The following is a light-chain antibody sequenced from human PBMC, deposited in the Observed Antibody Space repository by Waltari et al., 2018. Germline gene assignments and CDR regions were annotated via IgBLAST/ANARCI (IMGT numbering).Light chain of an antibody. CDR3: CSYVDSRTFV. V-gene: IGLV2-23*02. J-gene: IGLJ2*01. Sequence: QSALTQPASVSGSPGQSIPISCTGTTSDIESYKLVSWYQQHPGAAPKVIVYEDTKRPSGVSGRFSASKSGNTASLTICGLQAEDEADYHCCSYVDSRTFVFGGGTRLTVL. CDR1: TSDIESYKL. CDR2: EDT.